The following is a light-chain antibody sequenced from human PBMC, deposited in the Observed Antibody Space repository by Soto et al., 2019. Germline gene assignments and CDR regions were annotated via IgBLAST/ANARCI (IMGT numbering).Light chain of an antibody. V-gene: IGKV3-20*01. CDR1: QSVSSSY. Sequence: EIVLTQSPGTLSLSPGERATLSCRASQSVSSSYLALYQQKPGQAPRLLIYGASSRATVIPDRFSGSGSGTDFTVTISRLEPEDFAVYYCQQYGSSPTWTFGQGTKVEIK. CDR2: GAS. CDR3: QQYGSSPTWT. J-gene: IGKJ1*01.